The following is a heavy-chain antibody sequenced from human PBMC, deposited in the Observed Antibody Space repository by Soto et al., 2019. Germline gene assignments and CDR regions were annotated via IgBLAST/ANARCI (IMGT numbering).Heavy chain of an antibody. V-gene: IGHV1-46*01. CDR3: ARDAEPETITAADTNRIAP. CDR2: INPSGGST. Sequence: ASVKVSCKASGYIFTNYYMHWVRQAPGQGLEWMGIINPSGGSTSYAEHFQGRVTMTSDTSTSTVYMELNSLRSEDTAVYFCARDAEPETITAADTNRIAPWGQRTPVPVSS. CDR1: GYIFTNYY. J-gene: IGHJ5*02. D-gene: IGHD6-13*01.